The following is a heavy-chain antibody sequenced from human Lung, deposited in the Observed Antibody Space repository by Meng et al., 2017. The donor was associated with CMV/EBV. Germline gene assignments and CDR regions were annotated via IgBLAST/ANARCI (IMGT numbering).Heavy chain of an antibody. D-gene: IGHD5-18*01. V-gene: IGHV4-34*01. J-gene: IGHJ6*01. Sequence: SXTXSLXCAVYGGSFSGYYWSWIRQPPGKGLEWIGEINHSGSTNYNPSLKSRVTISVDTSKNQFSLKLSSVTAADTAVYYCARSYSYGWGPYYYYYGMDVWXPGNTV. CDR3: ARSYSYGWGPYYYYYGMDV. CDR2: INHSGST. CDR1: GGSFSGYY.